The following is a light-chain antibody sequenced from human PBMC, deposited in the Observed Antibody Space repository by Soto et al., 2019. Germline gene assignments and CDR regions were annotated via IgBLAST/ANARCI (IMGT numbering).Light chain of an antibody. J-gene: IGKJ1*01. CDR3: QQYNNLPQT. Sequence: EIRLPQYPYTLSVPPVEVATLSCRASQGIGNTLAWYQQKPGQAPRLLIYGASTRATGIPARFSGSGSGTEFTLTISILQSEDCAVYYCQQYNNLPQTFGQGTKVDI. V-gene: IGKV3-15*01. CDR1: QGIGNT. CDR2: GAS.